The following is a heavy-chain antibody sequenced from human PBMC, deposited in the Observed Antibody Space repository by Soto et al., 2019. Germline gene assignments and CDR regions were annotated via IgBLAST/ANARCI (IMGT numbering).Heavy chain of an antibody. CDR3: AKDRGDVLRFLEWLLAPFDY. Sequence: GGSLRLSCAASGFTFDDYAMHWVRQAPGKGLEWVSGISWNSGSIGYADSVKGRFTISRDNAKNSPYLQMNSLRAEDTALYYCAKDRGDVLRFLEWLLAPFDYWGQGTLVTVSS. V-gene: IGHV3-9*01. J-gene: IGHJ4*02. D-gene: IGHD3-3*01. CDR2: ISWNSGSI. CDR1: GFTFDDYA.